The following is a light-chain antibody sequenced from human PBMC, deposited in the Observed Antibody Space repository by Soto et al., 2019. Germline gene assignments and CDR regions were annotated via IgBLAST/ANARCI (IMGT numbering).Light chain of an antibody. CDR3: QQYNNWPWT. CDR2: GAS. CDR1: QSVSSK. V-gene: IGKV3-15*01. Sequence: EIVLTQSPAILSVSPGEGATLSCRASQSVSSKLAWYQQKPGQAPRLLIYGASTRATGIPARFSGSGSGTEFTLTISSLQSEDFAVYYCQQYNNWPWTFGQGTKVDIK. J-gene: IGKJ1*01.